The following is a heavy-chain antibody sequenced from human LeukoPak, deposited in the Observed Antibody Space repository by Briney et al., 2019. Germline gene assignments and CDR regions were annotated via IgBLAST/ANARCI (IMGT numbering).Heavy chain of an antibody. Sequence: ASVKVSCKASGYTFTSYAMNWVRQAPGQGLEWMGWISAYNGNTNYAQKLQGRVTMTTDTSTSTAYMELRSLRSDDTAVYYCATRGYSGSPAAFFDYWGQGTLVTVSS. J-gene: IGHJ4*02. V-gene: IGHV1-18*01. CDR3: ATRGYSGSPAAFFDY. CDR2: ISAYNGNT. CDR1: GYTFTSYA. D-gene: IGHD5-12*01.